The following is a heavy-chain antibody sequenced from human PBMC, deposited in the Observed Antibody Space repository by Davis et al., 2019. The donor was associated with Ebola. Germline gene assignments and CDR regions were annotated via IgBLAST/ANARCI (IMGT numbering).Heavy chain of an antibody. J-gene: IGHJ4*02. V-gene: IGHV3-7*01. CDR2: IKQDGSEK. CDR3: ARAADTARGYYFDY. CDR1: GFTFSSYW. Sequence: PGGSLRLSCAASGFTFSSYWMSWVRQAPGKGLEWVANIKQDGSEKYYVDSVKGRFTISRDNSKNTLYLQMNSLRAEDTAVYYCARAADTARGYYFDYWGQGTLVTVSS. D-gene: IGHD5-18*01.